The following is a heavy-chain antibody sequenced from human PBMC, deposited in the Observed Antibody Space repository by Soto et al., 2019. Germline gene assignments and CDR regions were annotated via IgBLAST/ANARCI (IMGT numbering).Heavy chain of an antibody. CDR3: ARGDYGTGGYPFPYFDY. CDR2: INPNSGAT. D-gene: IGHD2-8*02. CDR1: GYSFTGYY. Sequence: HEHLVQSGAEVKRPGASLKVSCKAPGYSFTGYYIHWVRQAPGQGLEWMGWINPNSGATNYAQNFQGRVTRTSDTSISTASMDLTSLTSDDTAVYYCARGDYGTGGYPFPYFDYWGQGTLVIVSS. J-gene: IGHJ4*02. V-gene: IGHV1-2*02.